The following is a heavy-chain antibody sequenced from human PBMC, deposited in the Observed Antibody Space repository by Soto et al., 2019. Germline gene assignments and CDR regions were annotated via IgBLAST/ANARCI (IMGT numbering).Heavy chain of an antibody. CDR1: GYTFTSYG. CDR2: ISAYNGNT. J-gene: IGHJ6*02. V-gene: IGHV1-18*01. CDR3: ARDFGGCSSTSCYQDYYYGMDV. Sequence: QVQLVQSGAEVKKPGASVKVSCKASGYTFTSYGISRVRQAPGQGLEWMGWISAYNGNTNYAQKLQGRVTMTTDTSTSTAYMELRSLRSDDTAVYYCARDFGGCSSTSCYQDYYYGMDVWGQGTTVTVSS. D-gene: IGHD2-2*01.